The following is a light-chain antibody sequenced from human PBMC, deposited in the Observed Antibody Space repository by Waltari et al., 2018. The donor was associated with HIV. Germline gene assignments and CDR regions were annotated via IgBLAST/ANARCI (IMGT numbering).Light chain of an antibody. J-gene: IGKJ1*01. CDR3: QQYNSWPGT. CDR2: DAS. CDR1: QSVDNK. V-gene: IGKV3-15*01. Sequence: ETVMTQSPGTLSASPGERVALSCRASQSVDNKLAWYQQKPGQSPRLLVYDASTGAAGIPDRFSGSGSGTEFTLTISSLQSEDFAVYYCQQYNSWPGTFGQGTKVEIK.